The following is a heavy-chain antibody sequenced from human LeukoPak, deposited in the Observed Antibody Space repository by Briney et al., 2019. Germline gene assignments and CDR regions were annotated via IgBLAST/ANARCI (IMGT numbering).Heavy chain of an antibody. D-gene: IGHD3-3*01. CDR1: GFTFNNYA. J-gene: IGHJ4*02. CDR2: ISGSGTGT. Sequence: QSGGSLRLSCAASGFTFNNYAMTWVRQAPEKGLEWVSAISGSGTGTYYADSLKGRFTISRDNSKNTVYLQMNSLRGEDTALYYGAKSDFWSSCHSHGGQGTLVTVSS. CDR3: AKSDFWSSCHSH. V-gene: IGHV3-23*01.